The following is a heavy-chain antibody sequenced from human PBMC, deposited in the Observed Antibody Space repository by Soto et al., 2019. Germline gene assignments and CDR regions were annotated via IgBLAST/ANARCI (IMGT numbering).Heavy chain of an antibody. V-gene: IGHV1-18*01. CDR1: GYTLTSYV. J-gene: IGHJ6*02. D-gene: IGHD6-13*01. Sequence: ASVKVSCKASGYTLTSYVISWVRQSPGQGLEWMGWISAYNGNTNYAQKLQGRVTVTTDTSTSTAYMELRSLRSDDTAVYYCARVDGPGYSSSWSYGMDIWGQGTTVTVSS. CDR3: ARVDGPGYSSSWSYGMDI. CDR2: ISAYNGNT.